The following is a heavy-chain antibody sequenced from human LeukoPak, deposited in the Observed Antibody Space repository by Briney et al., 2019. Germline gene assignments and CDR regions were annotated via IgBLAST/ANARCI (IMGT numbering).Heavy chain of an antibody. V-gene: IGHV4-34*01. CDR2: INHSGST. CDR1: GGSFSGYY. Sequence: SETLSLTCAVYGGSFSGYYWSWIRQPPGKGLEWIGEINHSGSTNYNPSLKSRVTISVDTSKNQFSLKLSSVTAADTAVYYCARPRYSSGWSISDYWGQGTLVTVSS. CDR3: ARPRYSSGWSISDY. D-gene: IGHD6-19*01. J-gene: IGHJ4*02.